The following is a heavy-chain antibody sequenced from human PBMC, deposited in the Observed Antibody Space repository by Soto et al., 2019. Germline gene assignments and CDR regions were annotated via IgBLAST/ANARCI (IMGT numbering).Heavy chain of an antibody. V-gene: IGHV3-30-3*01. D-gene: IGHD5-18*01. CDR3: ARGDGYIYGNTFDS. CDR2: ISYDGSNE. J-gene: IGHJ4*02. CDR1: GFTFNNYA. Sequence: GGSLRLSCAASGFTFNNYAMHWVRQAPGKGLEWVAFISYDGSNEYYADSVTGRFTISRDNSRNTLYLQMNSLRAEDTAVYYCARGDGYIYGNTFDSWGQGTLVTVSS.